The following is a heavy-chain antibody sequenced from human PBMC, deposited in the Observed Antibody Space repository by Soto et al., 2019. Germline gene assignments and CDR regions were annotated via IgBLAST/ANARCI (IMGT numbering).Heavy chain of an antibody. CDR2: IYPGDSDT. CDR3: ARHLGYSGTDGRYYYMDV. CDR1: GYSFTSYW. Sequence: GESLKISCKGSGYSFTSYWIGWVRQMPGKGLEWMGIIYPGDSDTRYSPSFQGQVTISADKSISTAYLQWSSLKASDTAMYYCARHLGYSGTDGRYYYMDVWGKGTTVTVSS. J-gene: IGHJ6*03. V-gene: IGHV5-51*01. D-gene: IGHD1-26*01.